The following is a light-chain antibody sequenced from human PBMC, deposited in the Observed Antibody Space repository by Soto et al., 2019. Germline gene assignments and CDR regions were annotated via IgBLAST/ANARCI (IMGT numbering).Light chain of an antibody. J-gene: IGKJ1*01. Sequence: EIVLTQSPGTLSLSPGERATLSCRASQSVSSSYLAWYQQKPGQAPRLLIYGASSRATGIPDRFSGSGSGTDFTLTINRLEPEDSAVYYCQHYALSPWTFGQGTRVEFK. CDR2: GAS. CDR3: QHYALSPWT. CDR1: QSVSSSY. V-gene: IGKV3-20*01.